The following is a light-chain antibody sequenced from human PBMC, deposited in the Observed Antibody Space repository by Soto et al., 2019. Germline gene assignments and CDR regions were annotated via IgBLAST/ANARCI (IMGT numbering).Light chain of an antibody. J-gene: IGLJ1*01. Sequence: QSALTQPASVSGSPGRSITISCTGTSSDVGSYNLVSWYQQHPGKAPKRMIYEGSKRPSGVSNRFSGSKSGNTASLTISGLQAEDEADYYCCSYAGSSTYVFGTGTKLTVL. CDR3: CSYAGSSTYV. CDR2: EGS. CDR1: SSDVGSYNL. V-gene: IGLV2-23*01.